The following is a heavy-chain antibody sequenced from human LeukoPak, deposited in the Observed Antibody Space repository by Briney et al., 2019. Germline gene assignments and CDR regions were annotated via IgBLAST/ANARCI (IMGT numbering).Heavy chain of an antibody. Sequence: GGSLRLSCAASGFTFSYYTMSWVRQAPGRGLEWVSSISSGSTYIYYADSVKGRFTISRDNAKNSLYLQMNSLRAEDTAVYYCARWALGYCSSTSCYVDYWGQGTLVTVSS. CDR3: ARWALGYCSSTSCYVDY. CDR1: GFTFSYYT. J-gene: IGHJ4*02. CDR2: ISSGSTYI. V-gene: IGHV3-21*01. D-gene: IGHD2-2*01.